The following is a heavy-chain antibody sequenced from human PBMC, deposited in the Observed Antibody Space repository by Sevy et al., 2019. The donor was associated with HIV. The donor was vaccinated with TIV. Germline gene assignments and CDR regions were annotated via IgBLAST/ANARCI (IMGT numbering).Heavy chain of an antibody. D-gene: IGHD6-6*01. J-gene: IGHJ6*02. CDR1: GFTFSSYG. CDR3: ARDLAARDQYYYYGMDV. V-gene: IGHV3-33*01. Sequence: GGSLRLSCAASGFTFSSYGMHWVRQAPGKGLEWVAVIWYDGSNKYYADSVKGRFTISRDNSKNTLYQQMNSLRAEDTAVYYCARDLAARDQYYYYGMDVWGQGTTVTVSS. CDR2: IWYDGSNK.